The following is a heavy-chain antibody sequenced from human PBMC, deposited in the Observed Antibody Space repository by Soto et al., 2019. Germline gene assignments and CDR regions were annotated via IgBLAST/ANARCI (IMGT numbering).Heavy chain of an antibody. CDR1: GFTFSSYA. CDR2: ISGSGGST. Sequence: GGSLRLSCAASGFTFSSYAMSWVRQAPGKGLEWVSAISGSGGSTYYADSVKGRFTISRNNSKNTLYLQMNSLRAEDTAVYYCAKVDSNEMYYYYYMDVWGKGTTVTVSS. CDR3: AKVDSNEMYYYYYMDV. V-gene: IGHV3-23*01. D-gene: IGHD4-4*01. J-gene: IGHJ6*03.